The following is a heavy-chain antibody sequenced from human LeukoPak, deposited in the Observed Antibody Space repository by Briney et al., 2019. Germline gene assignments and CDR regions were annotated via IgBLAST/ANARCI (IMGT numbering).Heavy chain of an antibody. CDR1: GGSISSYY. D-gene: IGHD6-19*01. CDR3: VLGPSYSNGWYNWFDP. CDR2: IYTSGST. J-gene: IGHJ5*02. Sequence: SETLSLTCTVSGGSISSYYWSWIRQPAGKGLEWIGRIYTSGSTNYNPSLKSRVTISVDKSKNQFSLKLSSVTAADTAVYYCVLGPSYSNGWYNWFDPWGQGTLVTVSS. V-gene: IGHV4-4*07.